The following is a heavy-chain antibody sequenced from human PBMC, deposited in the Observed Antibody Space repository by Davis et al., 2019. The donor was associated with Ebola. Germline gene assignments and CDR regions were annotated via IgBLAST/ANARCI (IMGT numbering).Heavy chain of an antibody. Sequence: AASVKVSCKASGYTFTSYAMHWVRQAPGQRLEWMGWINAGNGNTKYSQKFQGRVTITRDTSASTAYMELSSLRSEDTAVYYCARVALRQQLVKPFDYWGQGTLVTVSS. CDR2: INAGNGNT. CDR1: GYTFTSYA. J-gene: IGHJ4*02. CDR3: ARVALRQQLVKPFDY. V-gene: IGHV1-3*01. D-gene: IGHD6-13*01.